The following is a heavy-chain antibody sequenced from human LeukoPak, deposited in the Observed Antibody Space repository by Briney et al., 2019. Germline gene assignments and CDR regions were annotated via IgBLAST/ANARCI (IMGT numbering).Heavy chain of an antibody. D-gene: IGHD2-2*01. CDR3: ARAGSRGSADY. CDR2: INANGGET. V-gene: IGHV3-7*04. CDR1: GFTFSSYW. Sequence: GGSLRLPCAASGFTFSSYWMSWVRQAPGKGLEWVANINANGGETYYVDSVKGRITISRDNAKNSLYLQMNSLRAEDTAVYYCARAGSRGSADYWGQGTLVTVSS. J-gene: IGHJ4*02.